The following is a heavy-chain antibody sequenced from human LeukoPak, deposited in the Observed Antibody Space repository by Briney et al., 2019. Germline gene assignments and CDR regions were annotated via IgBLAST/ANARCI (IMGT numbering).Heavy chain of an antibody. CDR1: VYTFPSYY. CDR3: ARGLRDYVDY. J-gene: IGHJ4*02. CDR2: INSSSGST. Sequence: ASVTVSCGASVYTFPSYYMHCVRQARAQGLEWMGIINSSSGSTSYAQKFQGRVTMTRDTSTSTVYMELSSLRSADTAVYYCARGLRDYVDYWGQGTLVTVSS. V-gene: IGHV1-46*01. D-gene: IGHD3-16*01.